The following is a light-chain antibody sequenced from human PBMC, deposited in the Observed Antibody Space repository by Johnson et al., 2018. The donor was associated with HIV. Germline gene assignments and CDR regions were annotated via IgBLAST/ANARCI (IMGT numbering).Light chain of an antibody. J-gene: IGLJ1*01. Sequence: QSVLTQPPSVSAAPGQKVTIPCSGSSSNIGKNSVSWYQQLPGTAPKLLIYESNKRPSGIPDRFSGSKSGTSATLGTTGLQTGDEADYYCGTWDTRLSVLYVFGSGTKVTVL. V-gene: IGLV1-51*02. CDR2: ESN. CDR1: SSNIGKNS. CDR3: GTWDTRLSVLYV.